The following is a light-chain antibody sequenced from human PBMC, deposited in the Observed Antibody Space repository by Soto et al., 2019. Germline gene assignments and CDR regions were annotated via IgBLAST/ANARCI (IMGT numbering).Light chain of an antibody. J-gene: IGLJ2*01. CDR1: SSDVGGYDF. Sequence: QSALTQPASVSGSPGQSITISCTGSSSDVGGYDFVSWYQQHPGRAPQLMIYDVSKRPSGVSNRFSGSKSGNTASLTISGLQADDEADYYCCSYTRSKSMVFGGGTKLTVL. V-gene: IGLV2-14*01. CDR2: DVS. CDR3: CSYTRSKSMV.